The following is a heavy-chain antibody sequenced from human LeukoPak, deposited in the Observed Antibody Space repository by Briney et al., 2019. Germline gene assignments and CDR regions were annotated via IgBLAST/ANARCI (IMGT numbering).Heavy chain of an antibody. Sequence: ASVKVSCKASGYTFTSYYMHWVRQAPGQGLEWMGWMNPNSGNTGYAQKFQGRIIVSRNTSISTAYMELSSLTSEDTAIYYCARIAAAGNRRLNYWGQGTLVTVAS. D-gene: IGHD6-13*01. CDR2: MNPNSGNT. J-gene: IGHJ4*02. CDR3: ARIAAAGNRRLNY. CDR1: GYTFTSYY. V-gene: IGHV1-8*02.